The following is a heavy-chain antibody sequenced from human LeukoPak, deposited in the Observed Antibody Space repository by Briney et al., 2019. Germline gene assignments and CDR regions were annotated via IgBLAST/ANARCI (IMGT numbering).Heavy chain of an antibody. J-gene: IGHJ6*03. D-gene: IGHD4-17*01. CDR1: GHTLTELS. Sequence: ASVKVSCKVSGHTLTELSMHWVRQAPGQGLEWMGWINPNSGGTNYAQKFQGRVTMTRDTSISTAYMELSRLRSDDTAVYYCARLITVTTRRYCYYYYMDVWGKGTTVTVSS. CDR2: INPNSGGT. CDR3: ARLITVTTRRYCYYYYMDV. V-gene: IGHV1-2*02.